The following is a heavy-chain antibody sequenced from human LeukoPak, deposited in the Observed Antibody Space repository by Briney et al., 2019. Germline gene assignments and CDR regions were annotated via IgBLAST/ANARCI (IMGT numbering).Heavy chain of an antibody. J-gene: IGHJ4*02. V-gene: IGHV4-59*01. Sequence: PSETLSLTCTVSSGSISSYYWSWIRQPPGKGLEWIGYIYYSGSTNYNPSLKSRVTISVDTSKNQFSLKLSSVTAADTAVYYCARRRFGELLFDYWGQGTLVTVSS. D-gene: IGHD3-10*01. CDR1: SGSISSYY. CDR3: ARRRFGELLFDY. CDR2: IYYSGST.